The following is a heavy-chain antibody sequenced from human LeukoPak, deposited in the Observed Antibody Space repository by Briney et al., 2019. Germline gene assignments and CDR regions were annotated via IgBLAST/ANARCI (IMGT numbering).Heavy chain of an antibody. D-gene: IGHD6-13*01. Sequence: SETLSLTCTVSGGSISSYYWSWIRQPPGKGLEWIGYIYYSGSTNYNPSLKSRVTISVDTSKNQFSLELSSVTAADTAVYYCARRGSSWYPGWFDPWGQGTLVTVSS. V-gene: IGHV4-59*08. CDR1: GGSISSYY. CDR3: ARRGSSWYPGWFDP. J-gene: IGHJ5*02. CDR2: IYYSGST.